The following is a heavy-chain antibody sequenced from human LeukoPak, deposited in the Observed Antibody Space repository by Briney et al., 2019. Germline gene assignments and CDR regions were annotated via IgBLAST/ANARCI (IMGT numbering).Heavy chain of an antibody. J-gene: IGHJ5*02. CDR1: GYTFTSFG. CDR2: ISAYNGYT. Sequence: ASVKVSCKTSGYTFTSFGISWVRQAPGQGLECMGWISAYNGYTKSAPKFQGRVTMTTDTPTTTAYMDLRSLRSDDTAVYYCARTCPLLYCSSSFFDPWGRGTLVTVSS. D-gene: IGHD2-2*01. CDR3: ARTCPLLYCSSSFFDP. V-gene: IGHV1-18*01.